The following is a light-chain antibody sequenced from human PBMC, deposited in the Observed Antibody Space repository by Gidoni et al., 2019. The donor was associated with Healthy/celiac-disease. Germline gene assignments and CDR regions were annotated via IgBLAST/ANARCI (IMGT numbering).Light chain of an antibody. J-gene: IGLJ2*01. Sequence: QSVLTPPPSASGTHGQWVTIPCSGSSSNIGSNYVYWYQQLPGTAPKLLIYRNNQRPSGVPDRFSGSKSGTSASLAISGLRSEDEADYYCAAWDDSLSAVVFGGGTKLTVL. CDR3: AAWDDSLSAVV. V-gene: IGLV1-47*01. CDR2: RNN. CDR1: SSNIGSNY.